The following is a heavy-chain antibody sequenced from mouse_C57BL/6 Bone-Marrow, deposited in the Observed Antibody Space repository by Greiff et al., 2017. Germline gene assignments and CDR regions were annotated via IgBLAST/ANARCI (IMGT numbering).Heavy chain of an antibody. CDR3: AREGLLCLFAN. D-gene: IGHD2-10*01. CDR2: IAPSDSYT. J-gene: IGHJ3*01. Sequence: VQLQQPGAELVMPGASVKLSCKASGYTFTSYWMHWVKQRPGQGLEWIGEIAPSDSYTNYNQKFQGKSTLTVDKSSSTAYMQLSSLTSEDSAVYYCAREGLLCLFANCGQGTLVTVSA. V-gene: IGHV1-69*01. CDR1: GYTFTSYW.